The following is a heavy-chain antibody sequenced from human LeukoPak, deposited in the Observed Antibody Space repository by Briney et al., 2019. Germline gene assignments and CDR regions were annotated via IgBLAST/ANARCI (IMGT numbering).Heavy chain of an antibody. CDR2: VNPNSGGT. V-gene: IGHV1-2*02. J-gene: IGHJ6*03. D-gene: IGHD1-7*01. CDR3: ARMYNWNYYYYYYYMDV. CDR1: GYTFSSYG. Sequence: ASVKVSCKASGYTFSSYGINWVRQATGQGLEWMGWVNPNSGGTNYAQKFQGRVTMTRDTSISTAYMELSRLRSDDTAVYYCARMYNWNYYYYYYYMDVWGKGTTVTVSS.